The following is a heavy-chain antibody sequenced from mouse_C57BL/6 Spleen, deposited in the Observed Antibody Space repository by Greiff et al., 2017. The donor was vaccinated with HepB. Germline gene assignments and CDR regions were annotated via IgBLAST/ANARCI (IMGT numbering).Heavy chain of an antibody. D-gene: IGHD1-1*01. CDR2: ILPGSGST. CDR1: GYTFTGYW. J-gene: IGHJ4*01. V-gene: IGHV1-9*01. CDR3: ALFITTVVAPEDY. Sequence: VHLVESGAELMKPGASVKLSCKAPGYTFTGYWIEWVKQRPGHGLEWIGEILPGSGSTNYNEKFKGKATFTADTSSNTAYMQLSSLTTEDSAIYYCALFITTVVAPEDYWGQGTSVTVSS.